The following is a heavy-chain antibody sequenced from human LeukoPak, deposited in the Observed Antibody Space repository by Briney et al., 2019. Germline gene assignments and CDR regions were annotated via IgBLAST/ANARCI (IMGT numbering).Heavy chain of an antibody. Sequence: ASVKVSCKASGYTFTSYYMHWVRQAPGQGLEWMGIINPSGGRTSYAQKFQGRVTMTRDTSTSAVYMELSSLRSDDTAVYYCARGGTVLRPNSPYDYWGQGTLVTVSS. V-gene: IGHV1-46*01. CDR3: ARGGTVLRPNSPYDY. CDR1: GYTFTSYY. J-gene: IGHJ4*02. CDR2: INPSGGRT. D-gene: IGHD4-17*01.